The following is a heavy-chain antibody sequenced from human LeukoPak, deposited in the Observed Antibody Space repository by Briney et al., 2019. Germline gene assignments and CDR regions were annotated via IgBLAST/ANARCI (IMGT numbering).Heavy chain of an antibody. CDR1: GYSISSGYY. J-gene: IGHJ4*02. CDR2: IYHSGST. CDR3: ARQYYDDSSGRFDY. D-gene: IGHD3-22*01. V-gene: IGHV4-38-2*02. Sequence: SETLSLTCTVSGYSISSGYYWGWIRQPPGKGLEWIGSIYHSGSTYYNPSLKSRVTISVYTSKNQFSLKLSSVTAADTAVYYCARQYYDDSSGRFDYWGQGALVTVSS.